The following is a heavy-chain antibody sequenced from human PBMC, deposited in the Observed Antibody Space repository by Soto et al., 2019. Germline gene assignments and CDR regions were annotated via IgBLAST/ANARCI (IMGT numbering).Heavy chain of an antibody. V-gene: IGHV3-23*01. Sequence: GGSLRLSCAASGFTFSSYAMSWVRQAPGKGLEWVSAISGSGGSTYYADSVKGRFTISRDNSKNTLYLQMNSLRAEDTAVYYCAKDHYDFWSGYYTGTDFDDWGQGTLVTVSS. CDR3: AKDHYDFWSGYYTGTDFDD. D-gene: IGHD3-3*01. CDR2: ISGSGGST. J-gene: IGHJ4*02. CDR1: GFTFSSYA.